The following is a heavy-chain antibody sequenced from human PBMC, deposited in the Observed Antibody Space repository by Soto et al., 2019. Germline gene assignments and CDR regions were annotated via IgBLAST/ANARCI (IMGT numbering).Heavy chain of an antibody. CDR3: ARVLEGSSSNAIDF. V-gene: IGHV1-69*06. J-gene: IGHJ4*02. D-gene: IGHD6-13*01. CDR2: IIPIFGTP. Sequence: SVKVSCKASEGTFKNYAISWIRQAPGHGLEWMGGIIPIFGTPNYAQKFQGRVTISADKTTTTAYMDLTSLISDDTAVYYCARVLEGSSSNAIDFWGPGTLVTVSS. CDR1: EGTFKNYA.